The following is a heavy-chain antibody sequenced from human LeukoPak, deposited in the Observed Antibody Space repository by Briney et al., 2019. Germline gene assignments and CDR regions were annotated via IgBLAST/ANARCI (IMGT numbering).Heavy chain of an antibody. J-gene: IGHJ6*02. CDR1: GGSISSSNW. CDR2: IYHSGST. D-gene: IGHD2-15*01. CDR3: ARVSAYCSGGSCYSYYYGMDV. V-gene: IGHV4-4*02. Sequence: SGTLSLTCAVSGGSISSSNWWSWVRQPPGKGLAWIGEIYHSGSTYYNPSLKSRVTISVDTSKNQFSLKLSSVTAADTAVYYCARVSAYCSGGSCYSYYYGMDVWGQGTTVTVSS.